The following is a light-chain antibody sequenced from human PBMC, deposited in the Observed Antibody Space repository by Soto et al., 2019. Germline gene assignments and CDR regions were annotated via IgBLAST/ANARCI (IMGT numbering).Light chain of an antibody. CDR2: GAS. J-gene: IGKJ3*01. V-gene: IGKV3-20*01. Sequence: EIVLTQSPGTLSLSPGERATLSCRASQSVSGNYLVWYQQKPGQAPRLLIYGASSRATGIPDRFSGSGSGTDFTLTISRLEPEDFAVYYCQQYGSSPFTFGPGTKVDIK. CDR1: QSVSGNY. CDR3: QQYGSSPFT.